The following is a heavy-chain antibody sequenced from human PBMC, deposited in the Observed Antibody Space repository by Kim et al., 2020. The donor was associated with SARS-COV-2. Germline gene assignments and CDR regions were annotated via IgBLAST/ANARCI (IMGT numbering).Heavy chain of an antibody. J-gene: IGHJ6*02. CDR2: ITTGGDYI. CDR1: GFTFSTYT. D-gene: IGHD3-3*01. V-gene: IGHV3-21*01. CDR3: AATATTSGVLIKDYRLDV. Sequence: GGSLRLSCAASGFTFSTYTMNWVRQAPGKGLEWLSSITTGGDYIYYADSLKGRFTISRDNTKNSLYLQMDSLGAEDTAVYYCAATATTSGVLIKDYRLDVWGQGTTVTVSS.